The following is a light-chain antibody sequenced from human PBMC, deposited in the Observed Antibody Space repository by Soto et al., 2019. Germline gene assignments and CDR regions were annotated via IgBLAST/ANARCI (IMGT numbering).Light chain of an antibody. V-gene: IGKV3D-15*01. J-gene: IGKJ5*01. CDR2: GAS. Sequence: EIVMTQSPANLSVSPGERATLSCRASQSVSSNLAWYQQKPGQAPRLLIYGASTRATGIPARFSGSGSGTEFTLTISSPQSEDFAVYYCQQYNNWPITFGQGTRLEIK. CDR1: QSVSSN. CDR3: QQYNNWPIT.